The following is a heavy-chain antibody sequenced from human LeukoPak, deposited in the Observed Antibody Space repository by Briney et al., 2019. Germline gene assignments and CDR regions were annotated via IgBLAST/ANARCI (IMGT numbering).Heavy chain of an antibody. J-gene: IGHJ4*02. Sequence: GGSLRLSCAASGFTFSSYAMHWVRQASGKGLEWVAVISYDGSNKYYADSVKGRFTISRDNSKNTLYLQMNSLRAEDTAVYYCARDRGRAQLVGHREFDYWGQGTLVTVSS. CDR1: GFTFSSYA. V-gene: IGHV3-30*04. CDR3: ARDRGRAQLVGHREFDY. CDR2: ISYDGSNK. D-gene: IGHD6-6*01.